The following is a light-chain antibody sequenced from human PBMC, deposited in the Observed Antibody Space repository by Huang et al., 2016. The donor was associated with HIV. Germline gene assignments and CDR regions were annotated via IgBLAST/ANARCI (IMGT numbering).Light chain of an antibody. CDR2: SGS. CDR1: QSLLHGNGYND. V-gene: IGKV2-28*01. J-gene: IGKJ5*01. CDR3: MQSLQTPGT. Sequence: DIVMIQSPLSLSVTPGEAASISCRSSQSLLHGNGYNDLEWYLQKPGQSPQLLIYSGSDRAPGVPARVAASGSGTDISLTISSVEAEDIGIYYCMQSLQTPGTFGQGTRLDIK.